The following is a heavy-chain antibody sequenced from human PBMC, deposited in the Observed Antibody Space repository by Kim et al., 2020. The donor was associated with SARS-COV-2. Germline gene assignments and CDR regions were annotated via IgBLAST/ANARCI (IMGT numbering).Heavy chain of an antibody. CDR3: ARDRGSGSHQN. V-gene: IGHV3-11*04. Sequence: YAGSVKGRFASAGDNARNARYLQMNSLRAEDTAVYYCARDRGSGSHQNWGQGTLVTVSS. J-gene: IGHJ4*02. D-gene: IGHD3-22*01.